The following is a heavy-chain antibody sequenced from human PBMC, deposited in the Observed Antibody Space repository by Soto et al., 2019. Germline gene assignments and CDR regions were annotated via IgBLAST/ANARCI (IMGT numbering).Heavy chain of an antibody. CDR1: GYSFTSYW. Sequence: GESLKISCKGSGYSFTSYWISWVRQMPGKGLEWMGRIDPSDSYTNYSPSFQGHVTISADKSISTAYLQWSSLKASDTAMYYCPGLAPYYDFLNGYYLHYFGNWGQGTLVTVSS. D-gene: IGHD3-3*01. J-gene: IGHJ4*01. CDR3: PGLAPYYDFLNGYYLHYFGN. CDR2: IDPSDSYT. V-gene: IGHV5-10-1*01.